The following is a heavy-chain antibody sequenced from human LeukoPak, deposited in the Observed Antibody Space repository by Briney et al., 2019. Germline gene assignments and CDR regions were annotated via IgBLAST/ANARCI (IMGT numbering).Heavy chain of an antibody. CDR1: GGTFSSYA. V-gene: IGHV1-69*13. D-gene: IGHD2-21*02. CDR3: ARRSCGGVCQRSDYYYYGMDV. Sequence: GASVKVSCEASGGTFSSYAISWVRQAPGQGLEWMGGIIPIFGTTTYAQKFQGRVTITADESTSAVYLELSSLRSEDTAVYYCARRSCGGVCQRSDYYYYGMDVWGQGTTVTVSS. J-gene: IGHJ6*02. CDR2: IIPIFGTT.